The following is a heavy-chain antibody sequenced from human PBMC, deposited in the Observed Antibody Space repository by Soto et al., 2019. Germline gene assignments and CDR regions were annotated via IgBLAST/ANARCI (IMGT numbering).Heavy chain of an antibody. CDR2: ISAYNGNT. V-gene: IGHV1-18*01. CDR3: ARLRYCSGGSCYSYAFDI. CDR1: GYTFTSYG. D-gene: IGHD2-15*01. Sequence: EASVKVSCKASGYTFTSYGISWVRQAPGQGLEWMGWISAYNGNTNYAQKLQGRVTMTTDTSTSTAYMELRSLRSDDTAVYYCARLRYCSGGSCYSYAFDIWGQGTMVTVSS. J-gene: IGHJ3*02.